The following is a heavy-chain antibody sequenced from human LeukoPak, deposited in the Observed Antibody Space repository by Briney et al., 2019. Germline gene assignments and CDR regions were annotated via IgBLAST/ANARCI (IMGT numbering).Heavy chain of an antibody. CDR2: IGPIGVYT. D-gene: IGHD1-1*01. V-gene: IGHV3-64*01. CDR3: ARSPPGRTNWNYYDY. J-gene: IGHJ4*02. CDR1: GFTFSDYA. Sequence: GGSLRLSCAASGFTFSDYAMRWVRQAPGKGLEFVSVIGPIGVYTYYANSVKGRFTISRDNSKSTVSLQMGSLRDEDMAVYYCARSPPGRTNWNYYDYWGRGTLVTVSS.